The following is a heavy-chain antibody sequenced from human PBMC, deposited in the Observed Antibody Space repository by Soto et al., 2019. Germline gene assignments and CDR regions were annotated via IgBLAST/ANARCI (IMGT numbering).Heavy chain of an antibody. V-gene: IGHV4-59*01. Sequence: SETLSLTCTVSGGSISSYYWSWIRQPPGKGLEWIGYIYYSGSTNYNPSLKSRVTISVDTSKNQFSLKLSSVTAADTAVYYCARDFREIVDCSSTSCYYYYYMDVWGKGTTVTVSS. D-gene: IGHD2-2*01. J-gene: IGHJ6*03. CDR2: IYYSGST. CDR1: GGSISSYY. CDR3: ARDFREIVDCSSTSCYYYYYMDV.